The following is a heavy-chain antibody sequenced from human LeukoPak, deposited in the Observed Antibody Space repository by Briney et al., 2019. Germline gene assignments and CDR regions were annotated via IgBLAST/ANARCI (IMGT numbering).Heavy chain of an antibody. CDR1: GGTFSSYA. J-gene: IGHJ6*02. D-gene: IGHD6-6*01. CDR3: ARGDKYWAAARPGYYYYGMDV. V-gene: IGHV1-69*04. CDR2: IIPILGIA. Sequence: SVKVSCKASGGTFSSYAISWVRQAPGQGLEWMGRIIPILGIANYAQKFQGRVTITAGKSTSTAYMELSSLRSEDTAVYYCARGDKYWAAARPGYYYYGMDVWGQGTTVTVSS.